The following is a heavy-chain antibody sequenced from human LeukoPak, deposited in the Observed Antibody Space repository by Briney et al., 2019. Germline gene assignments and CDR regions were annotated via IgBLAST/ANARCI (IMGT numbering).Heavy chain of an antibody. Sequence: PGGSLRLSCAASGLTVSSNCMSWVRQAPGRGLEWVSLIHSGGNTEYADSVKGRFTISRGNSKNTLYLQMNSLRAEDTAVYYCARRAGDYSHPYDYWGQGTLVTVSS. D-gene: IGHD3-22*01. V-gene: IGHV3-53*01. CDR1: GLTVSSNC. CDR3: ARRAGDYSHPYDY. J-gene: IGHJ4*02. CDR2: IHSGGNT.